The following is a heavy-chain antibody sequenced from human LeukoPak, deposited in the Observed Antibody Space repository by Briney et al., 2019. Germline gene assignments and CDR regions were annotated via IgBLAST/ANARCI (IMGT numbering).Heavy chain of an antibody. V-gene: IGHV3-64*01. Sequence: GGSLRLSCAASGFTFSSYAMHWVRQAPGKGLEYVSAISSNGGSTYYANSVKGRFTISRDNAKNSLYLQMNSLRAEDTAVYYCAKSRSGSANWALQIFDNWGQGTLVTVSS. CDR2: ISSNGGST. J-gene: IGHJ4*02. D-gene: IGHD1-1*01. CDR1: GFTFSSYA. CDR3: AKSRSGSANWALQIFDN.